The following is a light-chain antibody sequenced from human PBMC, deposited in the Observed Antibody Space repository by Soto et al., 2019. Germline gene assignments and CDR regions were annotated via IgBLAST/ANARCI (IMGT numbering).Light chain of an antibody. CDR3: QQSFSPLWT. CDR1: QSISNY. CDR2: AAS. V-gene: IGKV1-39*01. Sequence: DIQMTQSPSSLSASVGDRVTITCRASQSISNYLKWYQQKPGKAPKLLIYAASSMQSGVPSRFSGSGSETDFPLTISSLQPDDAATYYCQQSFSPLWTFGQGTKVEV. J-gene: IGKJ1*01.